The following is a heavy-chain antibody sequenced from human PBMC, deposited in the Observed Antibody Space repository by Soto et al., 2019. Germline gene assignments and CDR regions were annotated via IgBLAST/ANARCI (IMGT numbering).Heavy chain of an antibody. Sequence: GASVKVSCKASGYTFTSYGISWVRQAPGQGLEWMGWISAYNGNTNYAQKLQGRVTMTTDTSTSTAYMELRSLRSDDTAVYYCARDCQWVSVRYYYYYGMDVWGQGTTVTVSS. J-gene: IGHJ6*02. V-gene: IGHV1-18*01. CDR1: GYTFTSYG. D-gene: IGHD3-10*01. CDR2: ISAYNGNT. CDR3: ARDCQWVSVRYYYYYGMDV.